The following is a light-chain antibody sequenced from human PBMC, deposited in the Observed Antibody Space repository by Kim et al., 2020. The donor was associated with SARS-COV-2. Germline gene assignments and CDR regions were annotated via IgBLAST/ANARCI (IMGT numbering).Light chain of an antibody. CDR3: ISYTTANILI. CDR1: SSDFGSYDS. V-gene: IGLV2-14*01. Sequence: QSVVTQPASVSGSPGQWITISCTGTSSDFGSYDSLSWYQQYSGKAPKLILYEVTKRPSGISNRFSGPKSGTTASLTISGLQSEDEGHYYCISYTTANILIFGGGTQLTVL. CDR2: EVT. J-gene: IGLJ2*01.